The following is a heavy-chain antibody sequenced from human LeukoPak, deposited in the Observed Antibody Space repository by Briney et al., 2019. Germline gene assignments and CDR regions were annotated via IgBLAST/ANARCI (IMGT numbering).Heavy chain of an antibody. Sequence: SETLSLTCTVSGGSISSGGYHWSWIRQHPGKGLEWIGYIYYSGTTSYNPSLKSRVTISVDTSKKKFSLKVSSVTVADTAVYYCARLGYGDYLNWFDPWGQGTLVTVSS. CDR1: GGSISSGGYH. CDR3: ARLGYGDYLNWFDP. D-gene: IGHD4-17*01. CDR2: IYYSGTT. V-gene: IGHV4-31*03. J-gene: IGHJ5*02.